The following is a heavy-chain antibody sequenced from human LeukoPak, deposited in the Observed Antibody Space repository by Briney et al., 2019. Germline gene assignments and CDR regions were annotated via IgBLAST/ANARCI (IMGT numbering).Heavy chain of an antibody. V-gene: IGHV4-34*01. Sequence: NPSETLSLTCAVYGGSFSGYYWSWIRQPPGKGLEWIGEINHSGSTNYNPSLKRRVTISLDTYKNQLSLKMTSVTAADTAVYYCARTARVFDYWGQGILVTVSS. J-gene: IGHJ4*02. D-gene: IGHD5-18*01. CDR2: INHSGST. CDR1: GGSFSGYY. CDR3: ARTARVFDY.